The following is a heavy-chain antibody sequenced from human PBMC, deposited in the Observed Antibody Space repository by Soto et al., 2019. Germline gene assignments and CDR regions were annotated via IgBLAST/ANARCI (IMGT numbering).Heavy chain of an antibody. Sequence: QVQVVQSGAEVKKPGASVKVSCKASGYTFTGYYMHWVRQAPGQGLEWMGWINPNSGGTNYAQKFQGWVTMTRDTAISTAYMELSRLRSDDTAVYYCARAHYYDSSGYYGDAFDIWGQGTMVTVSS. CDR1: GYTFTGYY. J-gene: IGHJ3*02. CDR3: ARAHYYDSSGYYGDAFDI. D-gene: IGHD3-22*01. CDR2: INPNSGGT. V-gene: IGHV1-2*04.